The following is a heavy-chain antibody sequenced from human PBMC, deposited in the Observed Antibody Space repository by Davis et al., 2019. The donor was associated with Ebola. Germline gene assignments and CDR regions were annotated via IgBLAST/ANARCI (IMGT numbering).Heavy chain of an antibody. J-gene: IGHJ3*02. D-gene: IGHD2-2*01. Sequence: PGGSLRLSCAASGFTFSSYWMSWVRQAPGKGLEWVANIKQDGSEKYYVDSVKGRFTISRDNAKNSLYLQMNSLRAEDTAVYYCAGGCSSTSCYRDIWGQGTMVTVSS. CDR1: GFTFSSYW. CDR2: IKQDGSEK. CDR3: AGGCSSTSCYRDI. V-gene: IGHV3-7*01.